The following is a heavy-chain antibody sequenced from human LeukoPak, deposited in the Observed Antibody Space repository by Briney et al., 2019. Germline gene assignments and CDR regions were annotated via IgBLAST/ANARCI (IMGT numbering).Heavy chain of an antibody. CDR1: GGSISSGSYY. CDR3: ARVTIFGVTPGYVDV. Sequence: SQTLSLTCTVSGGSISSGSYYWSWIRQPAGKGLEWIGRIYTSGSTNYNPSLKSRVTISVDTSKNQFSLKLSSVTAADTAVYYCARVTIFGVTPGYVDVWGKGTTGTVSS. J-gene: IGHJ6*03. CDR2: IYTSGST. D-gene: IGHD3-3*01. V-gene: IGHV4-61*02.